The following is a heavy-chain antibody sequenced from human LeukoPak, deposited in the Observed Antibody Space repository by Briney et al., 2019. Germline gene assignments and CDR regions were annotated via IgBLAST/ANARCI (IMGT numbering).Heavy chain of an antibody. J-gene: IGHJ4*02. CDR3: AREGGFYRPLDY. V-gene: IGHV4-4*02. CDR2: VHLDGRT. Sequence: SETLSLTCGVSGGSVSSTNWWTWIRQPPGKGLEWIGEVHLDGRTNFNPSLKSRLTMSVDLSETHVSLKLTSVTAADTAVYYCAREGGFYRPLDYSGQGTLVTLSA. D-gene: IGHD6-25*01. CDR1: GGSVSSTNW.